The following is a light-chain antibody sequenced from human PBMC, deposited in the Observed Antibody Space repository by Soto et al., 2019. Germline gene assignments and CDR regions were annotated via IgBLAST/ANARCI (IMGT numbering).Light chain of an antibody. CDR3: QQYGKPWT. V-gene: IGKV3-20*01. J-gene: IGKJ1*01. Sequence: EIVLTQSPGTLSLSPGERADLSCRARQSVSSSYLAWYQQKPGQAPRLLIHGASNRATGIPDRFSGSGSGTDFTLTITKLEPEDFAVYYCQQYGKPWTFGQGTEVEIK. CDR2: GAS. CDR1: QSVSSSY.